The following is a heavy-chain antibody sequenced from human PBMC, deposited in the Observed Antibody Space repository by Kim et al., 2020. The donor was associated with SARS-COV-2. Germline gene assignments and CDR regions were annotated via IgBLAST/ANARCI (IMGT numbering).Heavy chain of an antibody. J-gene: IGHJ4*02. V-gene: IGHV3-30*01. CDR3: ARAFGGSYHDLDY. Sequence: YADSVKGRFTISRDNSKNTLYLQMNSLRAEDTAVYYCARAFGGSYHDLDYWGQGTLVTVSS. D-gene: IGHD1-26*01.